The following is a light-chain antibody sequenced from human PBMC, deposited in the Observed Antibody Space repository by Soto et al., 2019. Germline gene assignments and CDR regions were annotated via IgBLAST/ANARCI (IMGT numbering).Light chain of an antibody. CDR1: QSISTW. CDR2: KAS. CDR3: QQYNTYPLT. J-gene: IGKJ4*01. V-gene: IGKV1-5*03. Sequence: DIQMTQSPSTLSASVGDRVTITCRASQSISTWLAWYQQKPGKAPKLLIYKASSLEGGVPSRFSGSGSGTEFNITVSSLRPDAFATYYCQQYNTYPLTFGGGTKVDI.